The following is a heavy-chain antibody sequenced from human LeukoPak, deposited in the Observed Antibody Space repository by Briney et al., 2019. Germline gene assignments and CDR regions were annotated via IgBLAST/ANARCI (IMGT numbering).Heavy chain of an antibody. J-gene: IGHJ6*02. V-gene: IGHV5-51*01. CDR3: ARVYTPPYGSGSYYRRYYYYYGMDV. CDR1: GYDFSSRW. Sequence: GESLKISCKGSGYDFSSRWIGWVRQVPGRGLEWMGIIYPGDSDTRYSPSFQGQVTISADKSISTAYLQWSSLKASDTAMYYCARVYTPPYGSGSYYRRYYYYYGMDVWGQGTTVTVS. CDR2: IYPGDSDT. D-gene: IGHD3-10*01.